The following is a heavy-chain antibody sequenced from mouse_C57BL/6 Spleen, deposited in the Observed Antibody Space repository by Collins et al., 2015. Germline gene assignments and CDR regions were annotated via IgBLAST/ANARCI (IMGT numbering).Heavy chain of an antibody. D-gene: IGHD2-13*01. V-gene: IGHV1-82*01. CDR2: IYPGDGDT. Sequence: QVQLQQSGPELVKPGASVKISCKASGYAFSSSWMNWVKQRPGKGLEWIGRIYPGDGDTNYNGKFKGKATLTADKSSSTAYMQLSSLTSEDSAVYFCARAGRLYWYFDVWGTGTTVTVSS. CDR1: GYAFSSSW. J-gene: IGHJ1*03. CDR3: ARAGRLYWYFDV.